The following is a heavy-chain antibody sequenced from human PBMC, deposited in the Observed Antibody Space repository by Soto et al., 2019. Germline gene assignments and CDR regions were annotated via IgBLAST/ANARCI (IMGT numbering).Heavy chain of an antibody. CDR1: GGSLSSYA. CDR3: ARGLGGGSSHRGY. D-gene: IGHD2-15*01. CDR2: IIPIFGTA. J-gene: IGHJ4*02. V-gene: IGHV1-69*13. Sequence: SVKVPCAASGGSLSSYAISWVRQAPGQGLEWMGGIIPIFGTANYAQKFQGRVTITADESTSTAYMELSSLRSEDTAVYYCARGLGGGSSHRGYCGQGTLVTVS.